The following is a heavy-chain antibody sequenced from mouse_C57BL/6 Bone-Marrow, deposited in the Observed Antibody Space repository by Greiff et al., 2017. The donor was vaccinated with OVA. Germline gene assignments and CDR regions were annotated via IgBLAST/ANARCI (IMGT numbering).Heavy chain of an antibody. V-gene: IGHV14-1*01. D-gene: IGHD1-1*01. CDR2: IDPEDGDT. CDR1: GFNIKDYY. J-gene: IGHJ1*03. CDR3: TQIPYYYGSSYHWYFDV. Sequence: EVQLQESGAELVRPGASVKLSCTASGFNIKDYYMHWVKQRPEQGLEWIGRIDPEDGDTEYAPKFQGKATMTADTSSNPAYLQLSSLTSEDTAVYYCTQIPYYYGSSYHWYFDVGGTGTTVTVSS.